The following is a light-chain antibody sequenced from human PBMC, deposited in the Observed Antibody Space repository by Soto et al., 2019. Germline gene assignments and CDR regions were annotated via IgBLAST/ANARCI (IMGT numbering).Light chain of an antibody. CDR2: ENN. CDR1: SSNIGNNY. Sequence: QSVLTQPPSVSAAPGQKVTISCSGSSSNIGNNYVSWYQHLPGTAPKLLIYENNKRPSGIPDRFSGSKSGTSATLGITGLQTGDEADYYCGTWASSLRGVFGGGTKLTVL. V-gene: IGLV1-51*02. J-gene: IGLJ2*01. CDR3: GTWASSLRGV.